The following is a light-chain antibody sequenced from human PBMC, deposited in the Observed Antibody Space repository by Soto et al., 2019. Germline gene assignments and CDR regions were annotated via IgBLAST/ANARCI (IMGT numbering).Light chain of an antibody. Sequence: QSVLTQPPTASGTPGQRVTIACSGSRSNIGSNYVYWYQQVPGTAPKLLIYRNDQRPSGVPDRFSGSKSGTSASLAISGLRPEDEADYYCVAWDDSLSGGVFGGGTQLTVL. J-gene: IGLJ7*01. CDR3: VAWDDSLSGGV. V-gene: IGLV1-47*01. CDR1: RSNIGSNY. CDR2: RND.